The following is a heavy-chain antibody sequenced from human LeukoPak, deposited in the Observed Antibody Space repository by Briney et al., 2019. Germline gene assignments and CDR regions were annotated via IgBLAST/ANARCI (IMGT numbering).Heavy chain of an antibody. Sequence: SETLSLTCAVYGGSFSGYYWSWIRQPPGKGLEWIGEINHSGSTNYNPSLKSRVTISVDTSKNQFSLKLSSVTAADTAVYYCARGANIVVVPAATRDRGGFDPWGQGTLVTVPS. V-gene: IGHV4-34*01. D-gene: IGHD2-2*01. CDR3: ARGANIVVVPAATRDRGGFDP. CDR1: GGSFSGYY. J-gene: IGHJ5*02. CDR2: INHSGST.